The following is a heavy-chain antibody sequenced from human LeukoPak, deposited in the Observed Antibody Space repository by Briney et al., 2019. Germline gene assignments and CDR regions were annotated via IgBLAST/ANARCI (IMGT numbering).Heavy chain of an antibody. Sequence: GGSLRLSCAASGFTFSDYSLNWVRQAPGKGLEWASFISGSGTYIYYADSVKGRFTISRDNAENSLYLQMNSLSAEDTAVYYCVRDLPCTGGSCYSTPDDYWGQGTLVTVSS. CDR3: VRDLPCTGGSCYSTPDDY. J-gene: IGHJ4*02. V-gene: IGHV3-21*01. CDR2: ISGSGTYI. CDR1: GFTFSDYS. D-gene: IGHD2-15*01.